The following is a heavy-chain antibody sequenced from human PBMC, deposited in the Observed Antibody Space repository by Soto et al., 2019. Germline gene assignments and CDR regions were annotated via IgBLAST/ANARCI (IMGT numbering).Heavy chain of an antibody. D-gene: IGHD2-8*01. Sequence: QITLKESGPTLVKPTQTLTLTCTFSGFSLTTSGVGVGWIRQPPGKALEWLALIYWDDDKHYSPSLKSRLTIPRDTSKNQVVLTMTNMDPVDTATYYCAHSRAPRVLDVWGQGTTVTVSS. V-gene: IGHV2-5*02. J-gene: IGHJ6*02. CDR2: IYWDDDK. CDR3: AHSRAPRVLDV. CDR1: GFSLTTSGVG.